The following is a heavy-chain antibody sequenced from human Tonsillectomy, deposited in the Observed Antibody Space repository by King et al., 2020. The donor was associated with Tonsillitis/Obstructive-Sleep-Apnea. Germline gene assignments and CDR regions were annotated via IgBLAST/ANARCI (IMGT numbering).Heavy chain of an antibody. CDR1: EFTFSSYS. D-gene: IGHD1-1*01. CDR3: ARDHSGTGAAFDI. V-gene: IGHV3-74*01. Sequence: VQLVESGGGLVQPGGSLRLSCAVSEFTFSSYSMHWVRRAPGKGLVWVSHINVDGSSTNYADSVKGRFTISRDNAKNTHYLQMNSLRAEDTAVYYCARDHSGTGAAFDIWGQGKMLTVSS. CDR2: INVDGSST. J-gene: IGHJ3*02.